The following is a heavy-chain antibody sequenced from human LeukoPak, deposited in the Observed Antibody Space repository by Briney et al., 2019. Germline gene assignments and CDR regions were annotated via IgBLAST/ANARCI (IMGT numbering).Heavy chain of an antibody. D-gene: IGHD5-12*01. J-gene: IGHJ4*02. CDR3: VRGGYRGFDYEY. V-gene: IGHV3-21*01. CDR2: ISPDSNYK. Sequence: PGGSLRLSGAASGFTSSTFTLNWLRLAPGKGLEWVSSISPDSNYKYYVDSVKGRFTISRDNAKSSLYLQMNSLRAEDTAVYYCVRGGYRGFDYEYWGQGTLVTVSS. CDR1: GFTSSTFT.